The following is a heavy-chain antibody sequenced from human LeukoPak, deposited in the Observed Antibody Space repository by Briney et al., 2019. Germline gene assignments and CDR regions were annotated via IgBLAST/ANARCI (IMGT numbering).Heavy chain of an antibody. CDR1: GFTLINSW. CDR2: INSDGSTT. V-gene: IGHV3-74*01. D-gene: IGHD2/OR15-2a*01. Sequence: PGGSLRLSCAASGFTLINSWIHWVRQAPGKGLVWVSRINSDGSTTTYADSVKGRFTISRDNAKNTLYLQMNSLRAEDTAVYYCARAARADCTSPTCHSWLAPWGQGTQVTVSS. J-gene: IGHJ5*02. CDR3: ARAARADCTSPTCHSWLAP.